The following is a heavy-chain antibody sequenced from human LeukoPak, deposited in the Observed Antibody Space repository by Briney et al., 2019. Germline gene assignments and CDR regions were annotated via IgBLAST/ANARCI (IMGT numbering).Heavy chain of an antibody. CDR1: GFTFSSYA. Sequence: PGGSLRLSCAASGFTFSSYAMPWVRQAPGKGLEWVAFISSDETNKYYADSVKARFTISRDNSKNTLYLQMNSLRDEDAAVYYCDPHDSSSHFWGQGTLVTVSS. J-gene: IGHJ4*02. CDR3: DPHDSSSHF. CDR2: ISSDETNK. D-gene: IGHD6-6*01. V-gene: IGHV3-30-3*01.